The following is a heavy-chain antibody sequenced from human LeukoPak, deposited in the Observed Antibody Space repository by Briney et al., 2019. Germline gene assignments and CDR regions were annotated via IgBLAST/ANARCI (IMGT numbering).Heavy chain of an antibody. J-gene: IGHJ4*02. CDR2: MNPNNGNT. V-gene: IGHV1-8*01. CDR3: AKESPKTGEPLDY. Sequence: ASVKVSCKASGYTFTSYDINWVRQATGQRLEWMGWMNPNNGNTGYAQKFQGRITLTRNSSISTAYMELSSLTPEDTAVYFCAKESPKTGEPLDYWGQGTLVTVSS. D-gene: IGHD1-14*01. CDR1: GYTFTSYD.